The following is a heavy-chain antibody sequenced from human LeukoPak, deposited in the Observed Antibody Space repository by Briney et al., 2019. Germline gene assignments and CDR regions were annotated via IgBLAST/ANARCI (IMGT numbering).Heavy chain of an antibody. V-gene: IGHV3-74*01. D-gene: IGHD1-26*01. J-gene: IGHJ4*02. CDR3: AREGTGSFFDF. Sequence: GGSLRLSCAASGFTFSSYWMHWVRHAPGKGLVWVSRINSDGSSTSYADSVKGRFTISRDNAKNTLYLQMNSLRGEDTAFYYCAREGTGSFFDFWGRGTLVTVSS. CDR1: GFTFSSYW. CDR2: INSDGSST.